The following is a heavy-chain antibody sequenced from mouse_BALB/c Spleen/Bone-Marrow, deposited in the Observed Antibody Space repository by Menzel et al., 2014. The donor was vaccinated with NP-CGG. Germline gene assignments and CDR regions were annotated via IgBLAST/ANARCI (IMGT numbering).Heavy chain of an antibody. J-gene: IGHJ4*01. D-gene: IGHD2-2*01. Sequence: AQLQESGAELARPGASVKLSCKASGYTFTSYWMQWVKQRPGQGLEWIGAIYPGDGDTRYTQKFKGKATLTADKSSSTAYMQLSSLASEDSAVYYCARFYGYDGMDYWGQGTSVTVSS. CDR3: ARFYGYDGMDY. CDR2: IYPGDGDT. V-gene: IGHV1-87*01. CDR1: GYTFTSYW.